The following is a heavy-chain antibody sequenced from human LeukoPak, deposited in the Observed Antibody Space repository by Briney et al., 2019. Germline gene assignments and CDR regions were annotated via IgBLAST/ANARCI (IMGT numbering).Heavy chain of an antibody. V-gene: IGHV5-51*01. CDR1: GYSFISYW. J-gene: IGHJ6*02. CDR3: ARRSGAGVAVVASDYYGMDV. D-gene: IGHD6-19*01. Sequence: GESLKISCKGSGYSFISYWIAWVRQMPGKGLDWMGIIYPGDSDTRYSPSFQGQVTISADKSITTAYLQLSSLKASDSAIYYCARRSGAGVAVVASDYYGMDVWGQGTAVTVSS. CDR2: IYPGDSDT.